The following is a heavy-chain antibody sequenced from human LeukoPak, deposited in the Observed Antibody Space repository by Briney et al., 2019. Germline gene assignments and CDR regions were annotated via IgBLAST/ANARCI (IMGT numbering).Heavy chain of an antibody. J-gene: IGHJ4*02. D-gene: IGHD5-24*01. V-gene: IGHV3-23*01. Sequence: GGSLRLSCAASGFTFSSYAMSLVRQAPGKGLEWVSAISGSGGSTYYADSVKGRFTISRDNSKNTLYLQMNSLRAEDTAVYYCAKDERWLQLGYWGQGTLVTVSS. CDR2: ISGSGGST. CDR3: AKDERWLQLGY. CDR1: GFTFSSYA.